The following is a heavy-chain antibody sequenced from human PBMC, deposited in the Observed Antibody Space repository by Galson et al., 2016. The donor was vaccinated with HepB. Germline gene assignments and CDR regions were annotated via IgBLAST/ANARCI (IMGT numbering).Heavy chain of an antibody. CDR1: GGSFSAYS. Sequence: SETLSLTCVVYGGSFSAYSWTWIRQPPGKGLEWIGEINHSGSTNYNPSLKGRITISVDTSKNQFSLKLHSVTAADTAVYSGARVGGCSGSGGQGRDGFDPWGQGTLVTVSS. V-gene: IGHV4-34*01. CDR3: ARVGGCSGSGGQGRDGFDP. D-gene: IGHD1-26*01. CDR2: INHSGST. J-gene: IGHJ5*02.